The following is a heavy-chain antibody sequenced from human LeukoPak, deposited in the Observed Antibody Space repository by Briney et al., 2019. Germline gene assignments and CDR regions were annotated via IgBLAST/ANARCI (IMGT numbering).Heavy chain of an antibody. CDR1: GFTFSSYD. CDR2: ISGSGGST. J-gene: IGHJ4*02. V-gene: IGHV3-23*01. CDR3: AKGARGSVAARYVPFGY. D-gene: IGHD6-19*01. Sequence: GGSLRLSCAASGFTFSSYDMSWVRQAPGKGLEWVSDISGSGGSTYYADSVKGRFTISRDNSKNTLYLQMNSLRAEDTAVYYCAKGARGSVAARYVPFGYWGQGTLVTVSS.